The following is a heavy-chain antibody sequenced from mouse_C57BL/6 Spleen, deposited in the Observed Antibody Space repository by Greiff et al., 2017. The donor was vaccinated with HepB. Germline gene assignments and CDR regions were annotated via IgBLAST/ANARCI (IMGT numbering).Heavy chain of an antibody. V-gene: IGHV5-4*03. J-gene: IGHJ1*03. D-gene: IGHD1-1*01. CDR2: ISDGGSYT. CDR1: GFTFSSYA. CDR3: ARRGYYGSSYWYFDV. Sequence: EVKLMESGGGLVKPGGSLKLSCAASGFTFSSYAMSWVRQTPEKRLEWVATISDGGSYTYYPDNVKGRFTISRDNAKNNLYLQMSHLKSEDTAMYYCARRGYYGSSYWYFDVWGTGTTVTVSS.